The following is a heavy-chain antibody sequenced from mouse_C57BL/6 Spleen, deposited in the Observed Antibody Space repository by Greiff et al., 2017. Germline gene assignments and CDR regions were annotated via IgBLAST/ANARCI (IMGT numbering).Heavy chain of an antibody. V-gene: IGHV1-64*01. J-gene: IGHJ4*01. D-gene: IGHD1-1*02. CDR2: IHPNSGST. Sequence: QVQLQQPGAELVKPGASVKLSCKASGYTFTSYWMHWVKQRPGQGLEWIGMIHPNSGSTNYNEKFKSKATLTVDTSSSTAYMQLSSLTSEDSAVYYCTREELWSIRRYAMDYWGQGTSVTVSS. CDR3: TREELWSIRRYAMDY. CDR1: GYTFTSYW.